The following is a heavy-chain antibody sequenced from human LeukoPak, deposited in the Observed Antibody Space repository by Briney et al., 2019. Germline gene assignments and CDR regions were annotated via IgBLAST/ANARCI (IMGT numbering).Heavy chain of an antibody. J-gene: IGHJ4*02. V-gene: IGHV3-23*01. Sequence: PGGSLRLSCAASGFTFSSYAMSWVPQAPGKGLEWVSAISGSGGSTYYADSVKGRFTISRDNSKNTPYLQMNSLRAEDTAVYCCAKRRSRGSFDYWGQGTLVTVSS. CDR1: GFTFSSYA. CDR2: ISGSGGST. CDR3: AKRRSRGSFDY.